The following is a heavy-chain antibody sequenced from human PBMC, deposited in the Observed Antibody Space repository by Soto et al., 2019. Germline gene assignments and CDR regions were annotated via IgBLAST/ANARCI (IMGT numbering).Heavy chain of an antibody. D-gene: IGHD4-4*01. CDR2: ISGSGGST. CDR1: GLPFSSYA. V-gene: IGHV3-23*01. Sequence: GGSLRLSCAASGLPFSSYAMSWVRQAPGKGLEWVSAISGSGGSTYYADSVKGRFTISRDNSKNTLYLQMNSLRAEDTAVYYCAKDIYSNYTYYYYYMDVWGKGTTVTVSS. J-gene: IGHJ6*03. CDR3: AKDIYSNYTYYYYYMDV.